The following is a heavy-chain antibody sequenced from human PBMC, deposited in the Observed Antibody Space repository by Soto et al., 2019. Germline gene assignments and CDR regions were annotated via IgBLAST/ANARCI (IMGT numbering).Heavy chain of an antibody. V-gene: IGHV3-64*01. CDR3: ARDSYYGSGSYYRPIYYYYGMDV. Sequence: EVQLVESGGGLVQPGGSLRLSCAASGFTFSSYAMHWVRQAPGKGLEYVSAISSNGGSTYYANSVKGRVTISRDNSKNTLYLQMGSLRAGDMAVYYCARDSYYGSGSYYRPIYYYYGMDVWGQGTTVTVSS. J-gene: IGHJ6*02. D-gene: IGHD3-10*01. CDR2: ISSNGGST. CDR1: GFTFSSYA.